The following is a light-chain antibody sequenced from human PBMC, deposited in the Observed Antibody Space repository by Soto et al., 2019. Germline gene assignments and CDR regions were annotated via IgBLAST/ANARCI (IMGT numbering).Light chain of an antibody. Sequence: QSVLTQPPSASGTPGQRVTISCSGSSSNIGSNYVYWYQQLPGTAPKLLIYRNNQRPSGVPDRFSGSKSGTSASLAISCLRSEDEADYYCAAWDDSLSAHYVFGTGTKVTVL. V-gene: IGLV1-47*01. CDR1: SSNIGSNY. CDR2: RNN. J-gene: IGLJ1*01. CDR3: AAWDDSLSAHYV.